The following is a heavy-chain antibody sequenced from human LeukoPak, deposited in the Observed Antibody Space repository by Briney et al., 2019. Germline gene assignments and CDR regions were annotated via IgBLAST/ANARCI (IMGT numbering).Heavy chain of an antibody. V-gene: IGHV3-9*01. J-gene: IGHJ6*02. CDR2: ISWNSGGI. CDR1: GFIFDDYA. CDR3: AKDAQYYYAMDV. Sequence: SLRLSCAASGFIFDDYAMHWVRQAPGKGLEWVSGISWNSGGIGYADSVKGRFTISRDNAKNSLYLQMNSLKVEDTALYYCAKDAQYYYAMDVWGQGTLVTVSS.